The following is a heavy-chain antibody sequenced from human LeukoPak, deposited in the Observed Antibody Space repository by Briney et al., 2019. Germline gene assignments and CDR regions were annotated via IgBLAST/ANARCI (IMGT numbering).Heavy chain of an antibody. CDR2: ILYDGTKK. CDR3: ARDYGDYAYFDY. V-gene: IGHV3-30*02. CDR1: GFTFSRFG. D-gene: IGHD4-17*01. J-gene: IGHJ4*02. Sequence: PGGSLRLSCAASGFTFSRFGMHWVRQAPGQGLEWVAFILYDGTKKYYADSVKGRFTISRDNSRNTLYLQMNSLRAEDTAVYYCARDYGDYAYFDYWGQGTLVTVSS.